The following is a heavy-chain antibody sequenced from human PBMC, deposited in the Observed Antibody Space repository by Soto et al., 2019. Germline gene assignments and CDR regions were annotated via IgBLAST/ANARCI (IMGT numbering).Heavy chain of an antibody. CDR2: IKSKTDGGTT. J-gene: IGHJ3*02. CDR3: TTDYRALDFWSGYSDAFDI. Sequence: PGGSLRLSCAASGFTFSNAWMSWVRQAPGKGLEWVGRIKSKTDGGTTDYAAPVKGRFTISRDDSKNTLYLQMNSLKTEDTAVYYCTTDYRALDFWSGYSDAFDIWGQGTMVTVSS. V-gene: IGHV3-15*01. D-gene: IGHD3-3*01. CDR1: GFTFSNAW.